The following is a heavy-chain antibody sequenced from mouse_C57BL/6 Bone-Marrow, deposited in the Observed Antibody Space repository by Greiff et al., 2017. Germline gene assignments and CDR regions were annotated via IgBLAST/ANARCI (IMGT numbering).Heavy chain of an antibody. CDR3: ASMDY. J-gene: IGHJ4*01. Sequence: EVKLVESGGDLVKPGGSLKLSCAASGFTFSSYGMSWVRQTPDKRLEWVATISSGGSYTYYPDNVKGRFTISRDNAKNNLYLQMSHLKSEDTAMYYCASMDYWGQGTSVTVSS. CDR2: ISSGGSYT. V-gene: IGHV5-4*03. CDR1: GFTFSSYG.